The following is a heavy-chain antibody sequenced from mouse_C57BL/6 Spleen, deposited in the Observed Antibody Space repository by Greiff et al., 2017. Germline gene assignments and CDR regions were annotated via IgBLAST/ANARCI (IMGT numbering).Heavy chain of an antibody. CDR3: TIRYYGSSHAMDY. Sequence: EVKVVESGAELVRPGASVKLSCTASGFNIKDDYMHWVKQRPEQGLEWIGWIDPENGDTEYASKFQGKATITADTSSNTAYLQLSSLTSEDTAVYYCTIRYYGSSHAMDYWGQGTSVTVSS. V-gene: IGHV14-4*01. D-gene: IGHD1-1*01. J-gene: IGHJ4*01. CDR2: IDPENGDT. CDR1: GFNIKDDY.